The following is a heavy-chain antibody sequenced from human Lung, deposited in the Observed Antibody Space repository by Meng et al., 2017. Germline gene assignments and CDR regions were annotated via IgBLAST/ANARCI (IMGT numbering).Heavy chain of an antibody. CDR2: INHSGST. V-gene: IGHV4-34*01. J-gene: IGHJ4*02. CDR1: GGSISGAY. D-gene: IGHD4-11*01. Sequence: QVQLQQGGAGLLRPSENLSLTCAVYGGSISGAYWSWIRQSPAKGLEWIGEINHSGSTNYNPSLESRATISVDTSQNNLSLKLSSVTAADSAVYYCARGPTTMAHDFDYWGQGTLVTVSS. CDR3: ARGPTTMAHDFDY.